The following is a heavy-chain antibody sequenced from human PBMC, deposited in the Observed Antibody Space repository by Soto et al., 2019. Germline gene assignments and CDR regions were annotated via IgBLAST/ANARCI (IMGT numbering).Heavy chain of an antibody. J-gene: IGHJ2*01. CDR1: GASINNNDYY. V-gene: IGHV4-30-4*01. Sequence: PSETLSLTCTVSGASINNNDYYWSWIRQTPGKGLEWIGYVYYSGTTDYIPSLKSRLSMSIDKSQNQFTLKLNSMTAADTATYYCARMSYFYDKWYFDIWGRGTLVTVSS. CDR3: ARMSYFYDKWYFDI. CDR2: VYYSGTT. D-gene: IGHD3-22*01.